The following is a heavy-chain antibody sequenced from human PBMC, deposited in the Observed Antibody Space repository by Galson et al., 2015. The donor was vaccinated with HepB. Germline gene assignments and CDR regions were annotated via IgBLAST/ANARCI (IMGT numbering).Heavy chain of an antibody. D-gene: IGHD5-18*01. Sequence: SLRLSCAASGFPFSYYAMTWVRQAPGRGLEWISGITGKGDSTFYADSVKGRFTVSKDNSNNMLYLQINSLRAEDAGLYFCAKGYGLFDSWGQGILVTVSS. CDR1: GFPFSYYA. V-gene: IGHV3-23*01. J-gene: IGHJ5*01. CDR3: AKGYGLFDS. CDR2: ITGKGDST.